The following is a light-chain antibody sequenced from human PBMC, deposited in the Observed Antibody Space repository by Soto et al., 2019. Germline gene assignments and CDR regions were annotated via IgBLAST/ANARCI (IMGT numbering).Light chain of an antibody. J-gene: IGKJ4*01. Sequence: DIQMTQSPSSLSASVGDRVTITCRASQDISHYLTWYQQKPGKVPKLLIYGASTLQPGVPSRFSGGGSGTDFTLTISSLQPEDGATYYCQRYNTAPLTFGGGAKVEIK. CDR2: GAS. V-gene: IGKV1-27*01. CDR3: QRYNTAPLT. CDR1: QDISHY.